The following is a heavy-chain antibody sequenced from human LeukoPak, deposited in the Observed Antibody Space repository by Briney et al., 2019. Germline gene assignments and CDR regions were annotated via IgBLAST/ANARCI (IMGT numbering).Heavy chain of an antibody. CDR3: ARASRYDSSGYYPYYFDY. V-gene: IGHV3-48*03. J-gene: IGHJ4*02. D-gene: IGHD3-22*01. CDR1: GFTFSSYE. CDR2: ISSSGSTI. Sequence: PGGSLRLSCAASGFTFSSYEMNWVRQAPGKGLEWVSYISSSGSTIYYADSVKGRFTISRDNAKSSLYLQMNTLRAEDTAVYYCARASRYDSSGYYPYYFDYWGQGTLVTVSS.